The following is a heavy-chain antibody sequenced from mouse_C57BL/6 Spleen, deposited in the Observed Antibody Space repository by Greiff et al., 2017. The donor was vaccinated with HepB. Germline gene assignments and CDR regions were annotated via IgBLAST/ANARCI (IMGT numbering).Heavy chain of an antibody. CDR2: IDPETGGT. V-gene: IGHV1-15*01. Sequence: QVQLKQSGAELVRPGASVTLSCKASGYTFTDYEMHWVKQTPVHGLEWIGAIDPETGGTAYNQKFKGKAILTADKSSSTAYMELRSLTSEDSAVYYCTSYYSNYVWYFDVWGTGTTVTVSS. J-gene: IGHJ1*03. CDR1: GYTFTDYE. D-gene: IGHD2-5*01. CDR3: TSYYSNYVWYFDV.